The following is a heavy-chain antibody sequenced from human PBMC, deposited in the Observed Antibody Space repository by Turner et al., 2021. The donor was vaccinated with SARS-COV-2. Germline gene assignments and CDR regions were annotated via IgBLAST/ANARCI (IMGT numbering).Heavy chain of an antibody. V-gene: IGHV4-34*01. J-gene: IGHJ4*02. Sequence: QVQLQPWGAGLLKPSETLSLTCAVYGGSFSVYYWSWIRQPPGKGLEWIGEINHSGSTNYNPSLKSRVTISVDTSKNQFSLKLSSVTAADTAVYYCARLGLGDSQFDYWGQGTLVTVSS. CDR2: INHSGST. CDR3: ARLGLGDSQFDY. CDR1: GGSFSVYY. D-gene: IGHD5-18*01.